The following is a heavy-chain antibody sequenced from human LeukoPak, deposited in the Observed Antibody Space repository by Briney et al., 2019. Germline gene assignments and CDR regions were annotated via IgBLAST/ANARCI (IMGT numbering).Heavy chain of an antibody. V-gene: IGHV3-48*03. Sequence: GGSLRLSCAASGFTFSNYEVNWVRQAPGKGLEWVSYISSSGSTIYYADSVKGRFTISRDNAKNSLYLQMNSLRAEDTAVYYCARDVMGATLPHHDAFDIWGQGTMVTVSS. D-gene: IGHD1-26*01. J-gene: IGHJ3*02. CDR2: ISSSGSTI. CDR3: ARDVMGATLPHHDAFDI. CDR1: GFTFSNYE.